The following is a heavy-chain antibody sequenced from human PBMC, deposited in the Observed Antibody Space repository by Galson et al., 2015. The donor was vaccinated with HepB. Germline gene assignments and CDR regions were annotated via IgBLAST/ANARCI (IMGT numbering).Heavy chain of an antibody. D-gene: IGHD3-10*01. CDR2: INPDGSEK. CDR1: EFTFSSYW. V-gene: IGHV3-7*03. Sequence: SLRLSCAGSEFTFSSYWMNWVRQAPGKGLEWVANINPDGSEKSYVASLRGRFTVSRDNDKNALYLQMDSLRAEDTAVYYCAGRISLVRGIMTKPNYYYGMDVWGQGTTVTVAS. J-gene: IGHJ6*02. CDR3: AGRISLVRGIMTKPNYYYGMDV.